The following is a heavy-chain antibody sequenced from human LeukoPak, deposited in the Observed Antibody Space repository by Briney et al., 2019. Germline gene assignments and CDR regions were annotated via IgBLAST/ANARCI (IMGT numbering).Heavy chain of an antibody. Sequence: SETLSLTCTVSGGSISSYYWSWIRQPPGKGLEWIGYIYYSGSTNYNPSLKSRVTISVDTSKNQFSLKLSSVTAADTAVYYCARGGRGDWDYFDYRGQGTLVTVSS. V-gene: IGHV4-59*01. CDR3: ARGGRGDWDYFDY. CDR1: GGSISSYY. CDR2: IYYSGST. J-gene: IGHJ4*02. D-gene: IGHD2-21*01.